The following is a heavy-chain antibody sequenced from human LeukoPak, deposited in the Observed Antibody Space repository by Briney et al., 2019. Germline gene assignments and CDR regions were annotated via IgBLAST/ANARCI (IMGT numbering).Heavy chain of an antibody. CDR3: AKSTIFGVVIIPYFDY. J-gene: IGHJ4*02. CDR1: GFTFSSYA. V-gene: IGHV3-23*01. CDR2: ISGSGGST. Sequence: GGSLRLSCAASGFTFSSYAMSWVRQAPGKGLEWVSAISGSGGSTYYANSVKGRFTISRDNSKNTLYLQMNSLRAEDTAVYYCAKSTIFGVVIIPYFDYWGQGTLVTVSS. D-gene: IGHD3-3*01.